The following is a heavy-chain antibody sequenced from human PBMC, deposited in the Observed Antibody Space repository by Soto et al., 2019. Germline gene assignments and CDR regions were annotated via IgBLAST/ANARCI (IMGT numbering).Heavy chain of an antibody. Sequence: GGSLRLSCASSGFTLSMSAVNWVRQAPGKGLEWVSYISDSGDRTYYADSVKGWFTISRDRSKNTVSLQMDSLRAEDTAVYYCAKDRGITVKAGDAFDVWGQGTKVTVSS. V-gene: IGHV3-23*01. J-gene: IGHJ3*01. CDR3: AKDRGITVKAGDAFDV. CDR1: GFTLSMSA. CDR2: ISDSGDRT. D-gene: IGHD3-16*02.